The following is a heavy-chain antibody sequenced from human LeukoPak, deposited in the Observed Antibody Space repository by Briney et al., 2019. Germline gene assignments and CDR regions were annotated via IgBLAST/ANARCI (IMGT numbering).Heavy chain of an antibody. Sequence: GGSLRLSCAASGFTFSDYYMSWIRQAPGKGLEWVSYISSRSSHTNYADSVKGRFTISRDNAENTLYLQMNSLRAEDTAMYYCARQYSYDSSGYYPWDYWGQGTLVTVSS. J-gene: IGHJ4*02. D-gene: IGHD3-22*01. CDR1: GFTFSDYY. V-gene: IGHV3-11*06. CDR2: ISSRSSHT. CDR3: ARQYSYDSSGYYPWDY.